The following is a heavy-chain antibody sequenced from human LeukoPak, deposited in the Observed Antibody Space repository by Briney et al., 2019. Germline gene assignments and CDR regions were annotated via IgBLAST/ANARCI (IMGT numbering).Heavy chain of an antibody. V-gene: IGHV1-69*01. J-gene: IGHJ4*02. CDR1: GGTFSSYA. Sequence: GSSVTVSCKASGGTFSSYAISWVRQAPGQGLEWMGGIIPIFGTANYAQKFQGRVTITADESTSTAYMELSGLRSEDTAVYYCARTGMVRGRPMIGIDYWGQGTLVTVSP. D-gene: IGHD3-10*01. CDR3: ARTGMVRGRPMIGIDY. CDR2: IIPIFGTA.